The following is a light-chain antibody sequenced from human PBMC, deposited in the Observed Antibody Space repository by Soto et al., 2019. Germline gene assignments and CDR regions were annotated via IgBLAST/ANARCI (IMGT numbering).Light chain of an antibody. Sequence: EKVMTQSPATLSLSPGERATLSCRASQSFSTSYLAWYQQKPGQAPRLLIFAASSRASGIPDRFSGSGSGTDFTLIIDRLEPEDFAVYYCQQYSTSPLTFGGGTKVDIK. CDR3: QQYSTSPLT. CDR2: AAS. CDR1: QSFSTSY. V-gene: IGKV3-20*01. J-gene: IGKJ4*01.